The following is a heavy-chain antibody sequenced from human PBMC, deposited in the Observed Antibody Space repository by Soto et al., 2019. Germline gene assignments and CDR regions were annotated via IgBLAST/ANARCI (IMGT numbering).Heavy chain of an antibody. CDR2: IYSGGST. J-gene: IGHJ6*02. CDR1: GFTVSSNY. CDR3: ASYSHQLVYWRDYYYYCMYV. V-gene: IGHV3-53*02. Sequence: EVQLVETGGGLIQPGGSLRLSCAASGFTVSSNYMSWVRQAPGKGLEWVSVIYSGGSTYYADYLKGRFTISRDNSKNTLYLQMNSLRAEDTAVYYCASYSHQLVYWRDYYYYCMYVWGQGTTVTVSS. D-gene: IGHD2-2*02.